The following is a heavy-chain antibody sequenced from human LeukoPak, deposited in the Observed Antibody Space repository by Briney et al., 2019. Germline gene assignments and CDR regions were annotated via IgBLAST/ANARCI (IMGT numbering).Heavy chain of an antibody. CDR3: GYCSGGGCYSVRHRRDYYYYYMDV. D-gene: IGHD2-15*01. CDR1: GGTFSSYA. CDR2: IIPIFGTA. V-gene: IGHV1-69*05. J-gene: IGHJ6*03. Sequence: SVKVSCKASGGTFSSYAISWVRQAPGQGLEWMGGIIPIFGTANYAQKFQGRVTITTDESTSTAYMELSSLRSEDTAVYYCGYCSGGGCYSVRHRRDYYYYYMDVWGKGTTVTVSS.